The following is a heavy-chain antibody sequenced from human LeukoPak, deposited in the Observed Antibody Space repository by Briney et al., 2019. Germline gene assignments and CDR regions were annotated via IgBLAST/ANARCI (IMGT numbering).Heavy chain of an antibody. CDR3: ARGIQLWSRCVEY. J-gene: IGHJ4*02. V-gene: IGHV3-53*01. Sequence: GGSLRLSCAASGFTVSSNYMSWVRQAPGKGLEWVSIIYSGGSTHYADSVKGRVTISRDNSKNTLYLQMNSLRAEDTAVYYCARGIQLWSRCVEYWGQGTLVTVSS. CDR1: GFTVSSNY. CDR2: IYSGGST. D-gene: IGHD5-18*01.